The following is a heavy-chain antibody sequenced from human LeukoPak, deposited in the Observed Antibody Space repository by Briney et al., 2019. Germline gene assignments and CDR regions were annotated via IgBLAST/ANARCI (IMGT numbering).Heavy chain of an antibody. J-gene: IGHJ3*02. CDR1: GFTFSSYW. CDR2: INSDGSSI. Sequence: QPGGSLRLSCAASGFTFSSYWMHWVRQAPGKGLVWVSRINSDGSSISYADSVKGRFTTSRDNAKNTLYLQMNSLRAEDTAVYYCANEYDNAFDIWGQGTMVTVSS. V-gene: IGHV3-74*01. D-gene: IGHD3-22*01. CDR3: ANEYDNAFDI.